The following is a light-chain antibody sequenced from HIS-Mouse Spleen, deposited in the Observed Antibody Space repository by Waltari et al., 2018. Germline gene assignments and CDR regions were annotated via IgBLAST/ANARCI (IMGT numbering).Light chain of an antibody. CDR3: QQYYSTPPGT. CDR1: QSVLYSSNNTNY. J-gene: IGKJ2*02. Sequence: DIVMTQSPDSLAVSLGERATINCKSSQSVLYSSNNTNYLAWYQQKPGQPPKLLIYWASSRESGVPDRFSGSGSGTEFTLTISSLQAEDVAVYYGQQYYSTPPGTFGQGTKLEIK. V-gene: IGKV4-1*01. CDR2: WAS.